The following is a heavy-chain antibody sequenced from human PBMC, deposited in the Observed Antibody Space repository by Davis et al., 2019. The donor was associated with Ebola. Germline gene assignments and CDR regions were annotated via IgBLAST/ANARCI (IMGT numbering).Heavy chain of an antibody. J-gene: IGHJ6*02. CDR2: IYPGDSDT. CDR1: GYSFTSYW. D-gene: IGHD3-3*01. CDR3: AKASRLFGVVMDGMDV. V-gene: IGHV5-51*01. Sequence: GESLKISCQGSGYSFTSYWIGWVRQMPGKGLEWMGIIYPGDSDTRYSPSFQGHVTISADKSISTAYLQWSSLKASDTAMYYCAKASRLFGVVMDGMDVWGQGTTVTVSS.